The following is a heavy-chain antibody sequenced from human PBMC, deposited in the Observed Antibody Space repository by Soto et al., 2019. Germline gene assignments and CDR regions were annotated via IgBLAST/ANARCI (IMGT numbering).Heavy chain of an antibody. CDR1: GGSVSSGAYY. J-gene: IGHJ5*02. V-gene: IGHV4-61*08. Sequence: QAQLQESGPGLVKASETLSLSCTVSGGSVSSGAYYWSWIRQPQGQGREWVGYVFYSASTNYNPSLKSRVTISLDTSKNQFSLKLNSVTAADTAVYYCARGRYGDLYNWFDPWGQGALVTVCS. CDR3: ARGRYGDLYNWFDP. CDR2: VFYSAST. D-gene: IGHD4-17*01.